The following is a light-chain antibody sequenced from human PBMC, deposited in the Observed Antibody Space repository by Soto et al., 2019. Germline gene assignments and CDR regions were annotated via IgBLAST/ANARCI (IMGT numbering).Light chain of an antibody. J-gene: IGKJ1*01. Sequence: EIVCTQSPGNLSFSQRERANHSCRTNQSVSSKYLAWYQQKPGQAPTLLIYGASSRTSGITARLRGSGSGTDFTLTISSLEPEDFAMYYCQQYGSSWWTFGQGNKVYIK. CDR3: QQYGSSWWT. V-gene: IGKV3-20*01. CDR1: QSVSSKY. CDR2: GAS.